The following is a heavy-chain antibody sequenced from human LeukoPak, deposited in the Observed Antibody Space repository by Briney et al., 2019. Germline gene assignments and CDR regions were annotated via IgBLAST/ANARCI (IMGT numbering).Heavy chain of an antibody. CDR1: GFIFNNYG. V-gene: IGHV3-33*06. J-gene: IGHJ4*02. CDR3: AKESNLEVSGRGSFDY. Sequence: GSLRLSCAASGFIFNNYGMSCVREAPGKGREWGEVKWYDGRQQFYAESVKGSFTISRDNSKNTVYLNINSLRAEDTAVYYCAKESNLEVSGRGSFDYWGQGTRVTVSS. CDR2: KWYDGRQQ. D-gene: IGHD6-19*01.